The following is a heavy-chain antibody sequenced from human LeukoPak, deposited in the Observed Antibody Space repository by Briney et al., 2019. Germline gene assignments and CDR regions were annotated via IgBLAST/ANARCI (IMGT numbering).Heavy chain of an antibody. V-gene: IGHV3-21*04. Sequence: GGSLRLSCAASGFTFSNYGMNWVRQAPGKGLEWVSSITSRSSYIYYADSIPGRCTISRDTANNYLYLQMTSLRAEDTAVSYCARVVEDCTNGVCQLYYYYGMDVWGQGTTVTVSS. CDR3: ARVVEDCTNGVCQLYYYYGMDV. J-gene: IGHJ6*02. CDR2: ITSRSSYI. D-gene: IGHD2-8*01. CDR1: GFTFSNYG.